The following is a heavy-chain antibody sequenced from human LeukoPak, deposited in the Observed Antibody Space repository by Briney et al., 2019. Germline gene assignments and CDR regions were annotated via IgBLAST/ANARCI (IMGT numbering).Heavy chain of an antibody. CDR2: IYTGATT. J-gene: IGHJ4*02. D-gene: IGHD6-13*01. V-gene: IGHV3-66*01. Sequence: PGGSLRLSCAASGFTVSSNYMSWVRQAPGKGLEWVSIIYTGATTYYADYVKGRFTLSRDNSKNTLYLQMNSLRAEDTAVYYCAKAFSYSSSWYGEGYWGQGTLVTVSS. CDR3: AKAFSYSSSWYGEGY. CDR1: GFTVSSNY.